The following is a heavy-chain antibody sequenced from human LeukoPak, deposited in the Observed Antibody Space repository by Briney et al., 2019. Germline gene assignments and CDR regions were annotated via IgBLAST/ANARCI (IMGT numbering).Heavy chain of an antibody. Sequence: AGGSLRLSCAASGFTFSSYAMHWVRQAPGKGLERVAVISYDGSNKYYADSVKGRFTISRDNSKNTLYLQMNSLRAEDTAVYYCARGTDGESGNYFDYWGQGTLVTVSS. D-gene: IGHD4-17*01. V-gene: IGHV3-30*04. CDR2: ISYDGSNK. CDR1: GFTFSSYA. CDR3: ARGTDGESGNYFDY. J-gene: IGHJ4*02.